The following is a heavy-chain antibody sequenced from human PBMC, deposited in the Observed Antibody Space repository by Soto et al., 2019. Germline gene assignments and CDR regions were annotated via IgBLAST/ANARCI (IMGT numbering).Heavy chain of an antibody. Sequence: PSETLSLTCTVSGGSISSYYWGWIRQPPGKGLEWIGYIYHSGSTYYNPSLKSRVTISVDRSKNQFSLKLSSVTAADTAVYYCARAHYGDYGYGMDVWGQGTTVTVSS. J-gene: IGHJ6*02. CDR1: GGSISSYY. D-gene: IGHD4-17*01. V-gene: IGHV4-59*12. CDR3: ARAHYGDYGYGMDV. CDR2: IYHSGST.